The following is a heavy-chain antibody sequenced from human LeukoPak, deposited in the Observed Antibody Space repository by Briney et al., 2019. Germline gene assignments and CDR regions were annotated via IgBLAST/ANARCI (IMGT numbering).Heavy chain of an antibody. CDR3: AKKQYGSGSYYGWFDP. CDR2: INWNGGST. CDR1: GFTFDDYG. Sequence: GGSLRLSCAASGFTFDDYGMSWVRQAPGKGLEWVSGINWNGGSTGYADSVKGRFTISRDNAKNSLYLQMNSLRAEDTAVYYCAKKQYGSGSYYGWFDPWGQGTLVTVSS. V-gene: IGHV3-20*04. D-gene: IGHD3-10*01. J-gene: IGHJ5*02.